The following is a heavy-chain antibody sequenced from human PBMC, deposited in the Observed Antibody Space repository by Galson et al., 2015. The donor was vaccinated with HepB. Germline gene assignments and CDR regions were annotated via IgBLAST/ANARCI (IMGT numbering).Heavy chain of an antibody. CDR1: GDSVSSHSAA. D-gene: IGHD6-13*01. J-gene: IGHJ4*02. CDR2: TYYRSKWYN. V-gene: IGHV6-1*01. Sequence: CAISGDSVSSHSAAWNWIRQSPSRGLEWLGRTYYRSKWYNDYAVSVKSRITINPDTSKNQFSLQLNSVTPEDTAVYYCARGQQLYPSPQVHFDYWGQGTLVTVSS. CDR3: ARGQQLYPSPQVHFDY.